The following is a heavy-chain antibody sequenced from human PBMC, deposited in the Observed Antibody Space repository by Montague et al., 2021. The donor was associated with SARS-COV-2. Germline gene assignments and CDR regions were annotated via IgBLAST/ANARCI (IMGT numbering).Heavy chain of an antibody. CDR2: TYYRSMWKN. V-gene: IGHV6-1*01. J-gene: IGHJ4*02. CDR1: GDSVSSNSAT. D-gene: IGHD6-13*01. Sequence: CAISGDSVSSNSATWNWIRQSPSRGLEWLGGTYYRSMWKNDYARXVKGRIAINPDTSKNQFSLQLSSVTPEDTALYYCVRGIEAAGSYDYWGQGTLVTVSS. CDR3: VRGIEAAGSYDY.